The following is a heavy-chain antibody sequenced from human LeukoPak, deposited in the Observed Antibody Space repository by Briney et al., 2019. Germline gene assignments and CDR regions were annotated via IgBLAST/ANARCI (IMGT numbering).Heavy chain of an antibody. D-gene: IGHD3-3*01. V-gene: IGHV1-3*01. CDR1: GYTFTSYA. CDR3: ARVSYDFWSGYYFGY. Sequence: ASVKVSCKASGYTFTSYAIHWVRQAPGQRLEWMGWISAGNGNTKYSQKFQGRVTITRDTSASTAYMELSSLRSEDTAVYYCARVSYDFWSGYYFGYWGQGTLVTVSS. J-gene: IGHJ4*02. CDR2: ISAGNGNT.